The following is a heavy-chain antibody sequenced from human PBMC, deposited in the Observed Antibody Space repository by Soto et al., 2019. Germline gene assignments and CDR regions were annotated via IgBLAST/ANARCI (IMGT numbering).Heavy chain of an antibody. CDR2: IKSKAHGGTT. Sequence: EVQLEESGGGLIQPGESLTLSCAASDFILSDAWMKWVCQAPGKGLEWVGRIKSKAHGGTTDYAAPLKGRITILRDDSKNTLYLQINSRQTEDTAMYYCASYRDSSGLRRYDYWGQGALVTVSS. V-gene: IGHV3-15*07. D-gene: IGHD3-22*01. J-gene: IGHJ4*02. CDR3: ASYRDSSGLRRYDY. CDR1: DFILSDAW.